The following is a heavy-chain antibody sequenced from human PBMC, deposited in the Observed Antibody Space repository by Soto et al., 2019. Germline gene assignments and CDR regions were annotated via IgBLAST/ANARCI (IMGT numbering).Heavy chain of an antibody. CDR1: GFTFSSYW. D-gene: IGHD2-21*01. V-gene: IGHV3-74*01. CDR3: ARDPGAYCGGGCYPYGYYYYMDV. J-gene: IGHJ6*03. CDR2: INSDGSST. Sequence: HPGGSLRLSCAASGFTFSSYWMHWVRQAPGKGLVWVSRINSDGSSTSYADSVKGRFTISRDNAKNTLYLQMNSLRAEDTAVYYCARDPGAYCGGGCYPYGYYYYMDVWGKGTTVTVSS.